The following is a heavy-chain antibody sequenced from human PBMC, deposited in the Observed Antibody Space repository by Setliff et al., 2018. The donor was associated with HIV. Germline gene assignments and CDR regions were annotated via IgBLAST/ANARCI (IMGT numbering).Heavy chain of an antibody. V-gene: IGHV3-23*01. Sequence: GGSLRLSCAASGFTFSSYAMSWVRQAPGKGLEWVSAISGSGGNTYYADSVKGRFTISRDNSKNTLYLQMNSLRAGDTAVYYCARAGEYRFDYWGQGTLVTVSS. D-gene: IGHD2-2*01. CDR1: GFTFSSYA. CDR3: ARAGEYRFDY. J-gene: IGHJ4*02. CDR2: ISGSGGNT.